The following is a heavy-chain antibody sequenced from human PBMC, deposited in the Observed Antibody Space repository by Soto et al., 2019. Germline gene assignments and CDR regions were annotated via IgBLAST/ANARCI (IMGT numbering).Heavy chain of an antibody. CDR2: IWYDGSNK. CDR3: ARGPDRIWRFDAFDI. Sequence: GGSLRLSCAASGFTFSSYGMHWVRQAPGKGLEWVAVIWYDGSNKYYADSVKGRFTISRDNSKNTLYLQMNSLRAEDTAVYYCARGPDRIWRFDAFDIWGQGTMVTVSS. CDR1: GFTFSSYG. D-gene: IGHD3-10*01. V-gene: IGHV3-33*01. J-gene: IGHJ3*02.